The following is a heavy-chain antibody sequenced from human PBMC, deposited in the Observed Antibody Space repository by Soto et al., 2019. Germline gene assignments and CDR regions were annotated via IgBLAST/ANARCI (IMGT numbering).Heavy chain of an antibody. J-gene: IGHJ6*02. D-gene: IGHD1-26*01. V-gene: IGHV3-30-3*01. Sequence: QVQLVESGGGVVQPGRSPRLSCAASGFTFSSYAMHWVRQAPGKGLEWVAVISYDGSNKYYADSVKGRFTISRDNSKNTLYLQMNSLRAEDTAVYYCARDVRGTDYYYYYGMDVWGQGTTVTVSS. CDR2: ISYDGSNK. CDR1: GFTFSSYA. CDR3: ARDVRGTDYYYYYGMDV.